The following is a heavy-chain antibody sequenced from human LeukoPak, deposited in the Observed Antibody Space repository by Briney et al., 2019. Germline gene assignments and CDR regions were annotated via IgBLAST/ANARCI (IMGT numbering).Heavy chain of an antibody. D-gene: IGHD5-24*01. CDR3: ARSRDGYNYGVDY. CDR1: GGSFSGYY. V-gene: IGHV4-59*01. Sequence: SETLSLTCAVYGGSFSGYYWSWIRQPPGKGLEWIGYIYYSGSTNYNPSLKSRVTISVDTSKNQFSLKLGSVTAADTAVYYCARSRDGYNYGVDYWGQGTLVTVSS. CDR2: IYYSGST. J-gene: IGHJ4*02.